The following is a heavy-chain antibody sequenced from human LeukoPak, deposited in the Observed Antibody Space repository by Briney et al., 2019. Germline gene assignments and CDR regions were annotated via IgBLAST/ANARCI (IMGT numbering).Heavy chain of an antibody. CDR3: ARGFGNYDYVWGSYRPDAFDI. CDR1: GFTFDDYG. CDR2: INWNGGST. J-gene: IGHJ3*02. Sequence: PGGSLRLSCAASGFTFDDYGMSWVRQAPGKGLEWVSGINWNGGSTGYADSVKGRFTISRDNAKNSLYLQMNSLSAEDTALYYCARGFGNYDYVWGSYRPDAFDIWGQGTMVTVSS. V-gene: IGHV3-20*04. D-gene: IGHD3-16*02.